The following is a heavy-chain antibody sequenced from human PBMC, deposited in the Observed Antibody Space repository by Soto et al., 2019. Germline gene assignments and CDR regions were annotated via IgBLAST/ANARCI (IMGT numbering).Heavy chain of an antibody. Sequence: QVQLVESGGGVVQPGRSLRLSCAASGFTFKSNAMHWVRQAPGKGLEWVAVISDDGSNKHYTDSVKGRFTISRDNSKNTLYLQMNGLRPEDTAVYYCTSSSVSDIVVVAAASELDYWGQGTLVTVSS. D-gene: IGHD2-15*01. CDR1: GFTFKSNA. CDR3: TSSSVSDIVVVAAASELDY. J-gene: IGHJ4*02. CDR2: ISDDGSNK. V-gene: IGHV3-30*04.